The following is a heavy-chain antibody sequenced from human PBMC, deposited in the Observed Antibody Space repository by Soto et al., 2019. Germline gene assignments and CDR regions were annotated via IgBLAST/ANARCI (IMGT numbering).Heavy chain of an antibody. CDR3: ARVGDNMIVVDPYYFDY. CDR2: IWYDGSNK. J-gene: IGHJ4*02. V-gene: IGHV3-33*01. CDR1: GFTFSSYG. D-gene: IGHD3-22*01. Sequence: QVQLVESGGGVVQPWRSLRLSCAASGFTFSSYGMHWVRQAPGKGLEWVAVIWYDGSNKYYADSVKGRFTISRDNSKNTLYLQMNSLRAEDTAVYYCARVGDNMIVVDPYYFDYWGQGTLVTVSS.